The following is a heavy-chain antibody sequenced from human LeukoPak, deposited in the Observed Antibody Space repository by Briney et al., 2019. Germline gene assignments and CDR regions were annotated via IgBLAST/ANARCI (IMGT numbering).Heavy chain of an antibody. CDR1: GGSISSYY. Sequence: SETLSLTCTVSGGSISSYYWSWIRQPPGKGLEWIGYIYYSGSTNYNPSLKSRVTISVDTSKNQFSLKLSSVTAADTAVYYCARGGYSYGSGFNWFDPWGQGTLVTVSS. CDR3: ARGGYSYGSGFNWFDP. V-gene: IGHV4-59*01. CDR2: IYYSGST. J-gene: IGHJ5*02. D-gene: IGHD5-18*01.